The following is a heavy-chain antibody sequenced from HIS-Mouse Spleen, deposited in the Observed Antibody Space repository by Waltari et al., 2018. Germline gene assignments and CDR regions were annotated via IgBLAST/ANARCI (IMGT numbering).Heavy chain of an antibody. CDR1: GCSISSSSYY. CDR3: AREIPYSSSWYDWYFDL. D-gene: IGHD6-13*01. Sequence: QLQLQESGPGLVKPSETLSLTCTVSGCSISSSSYYWGWIRQPPGKGLEWIGSIDCSGSTYYNPSRTSRVTISVDTSKNQFSRKLSSVTAADTAVYYCAREIPYSSSWYDWYFDLWGRGTLVTVSS. CDR2: IDCSGST. J-gene: IGHJ2*01. V-gene: IGHV4-39*07.